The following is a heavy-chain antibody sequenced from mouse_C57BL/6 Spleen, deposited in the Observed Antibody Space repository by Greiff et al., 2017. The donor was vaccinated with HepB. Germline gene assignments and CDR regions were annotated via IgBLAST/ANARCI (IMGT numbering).Heavy chain of an antibody. CDR3: TRGGYYLWCAY. D-gene: IGHD2-3*01. CDR1: GYTFTDYE. V-gene: IGHV1-15*01. J-gene: IGHJ3*01. CDR2: IDPETGGT. Sequence: QVQLQQSGAELVRPGASVTLSCKASGYTFTDYEMHWVKQTPVHGLEWIGAIDPETGGTAYNQKFKGKAILTADKSSSTAYMELRSLTSEGSAVYYCTRGGYYLWCAYWGQGTLVTVSA.